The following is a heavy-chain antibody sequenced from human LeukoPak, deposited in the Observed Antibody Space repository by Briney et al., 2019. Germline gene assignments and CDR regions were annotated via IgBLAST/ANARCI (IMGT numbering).Heavy chain of an antibody. D-gene: IGHD1-7*01. CDR1: GYTFTGYY. V-gene: IGHV1-2*02. CDR3: ARVFELTGTTGGDY. Sequence: ASVKVSCTASGYTFTGYYMHWVRQAPGQGLEWMGWINPNSGGTNYAQKLQGRVTMTRDTSISTAYMELSRLRSDDTAVYYCARVFELTGTTGGDYWGQGTLVTVSS. CDR2: INPNSGGT. J-gene: IGHJ4*02.